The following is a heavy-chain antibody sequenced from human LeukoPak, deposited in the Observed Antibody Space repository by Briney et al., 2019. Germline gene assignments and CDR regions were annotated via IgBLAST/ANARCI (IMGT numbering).Heavy chain of an antibody. J-gene: IGHJ4*02. D-gene: IGHD6-19*01. V-gene: IGHV3-11*01. CDR3: ARDGTYSSGWYGFYDY. CDR1: GFTVSSNY. CDR2: ISSSGGNV. Sequence: KPGGSLRLSCAASGFTVSSNYMTWVRQAPGKGLERVSYISSSGGNVYYADSVKGRFTISRDNAKSSLYLQMNSLRAEDTAVYYCARDGTYSSGWYGFYDYWGQGTLVTVSS.